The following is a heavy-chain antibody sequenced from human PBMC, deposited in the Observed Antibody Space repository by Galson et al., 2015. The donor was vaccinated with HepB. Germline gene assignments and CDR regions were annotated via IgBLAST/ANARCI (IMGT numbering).Heavy chain of an antibody. CDR1: GFTFSSYA. CDR3: ARDKGSSSWYQFDY. V-gene: IGHV3-30*04. CDR2: ISYDGSNK. J-gene: IGHJ4*02. Sequence: SLRLSCAASGFTFSSYAMSWVRQAPGKGLEWVAVISYDGSNKYYADSVKGRFTISRDNSKNTLYLQMNSLRAEDTAVYYCARDKGSSSWYQFDYWGQGTLVTVSS. D-gene: IGHD6-13*01.